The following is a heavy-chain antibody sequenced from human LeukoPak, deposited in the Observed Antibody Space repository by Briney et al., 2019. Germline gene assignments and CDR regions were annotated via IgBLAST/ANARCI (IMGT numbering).Heavy chain of an antibody. J-gene: IGHJ4*02. CDR2: INHSGST. V-gene: IGHV4-34*01. CDR1: GGSFSGYY. D-gene: IGHD5-18*01. Sequence: ASETLSLTCAVYGGSFSGYYWSWIRQPPGKGLEWIGEINHSGSTNYNPSLKSRVTISVDTSKNQFSLKLSSVTAADTAVYYCARGLGGYSYGLAGYYFDYWGQGTLVTVSS. CDR3: ARGLGGYSYGLAGYYFDY.